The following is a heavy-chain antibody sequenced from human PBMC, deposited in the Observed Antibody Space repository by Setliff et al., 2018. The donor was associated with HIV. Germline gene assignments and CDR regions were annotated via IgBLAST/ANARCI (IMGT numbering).Heavy chain of an antibody. CDR2: IDWDDDK. V-gene: IGHV2-70*17. CDR3: ARMIPYSPYFDY. CDR1: GFSLSTSRMC. Sequence: SGPTLVNPTQTLTLICTFSGFSLSTSRMCVSWIRQPPGKALEWLARIDWDDDKFYTTSLKTRLTISKDTSKNQVVLKMTNMDPVDTATYYCARMIPYSPYFDYWGQGTPVTV. J-gene: IGHJ4*02. D-gene: IGHD1-26*01.